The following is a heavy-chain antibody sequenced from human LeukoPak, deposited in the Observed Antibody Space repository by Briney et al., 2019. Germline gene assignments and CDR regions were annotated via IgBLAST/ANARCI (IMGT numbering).Heavy chain of an antibody. CDR1: GFTFSDYY. CDR3: ARHYYHSSGHGGY. V-gene: IGHV3-11*01. J-gene: IGHJ4*02. D-gene: IGHD3-22*01. Sequence: GGSLRLSCAASGFTFSDYYMSWIRQAPGKGLEWLSYISSSGRTIYYADSVRGRFTISRDNAKNSLYLQMNSLRVEDTAVYYCARHYYHSSGHGGYWGQGTLVTVSS. CDR2: ISSSGRTI.